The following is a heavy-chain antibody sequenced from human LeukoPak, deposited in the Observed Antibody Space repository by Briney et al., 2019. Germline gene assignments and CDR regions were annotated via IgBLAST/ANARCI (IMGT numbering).Heavy chain of an antibody. Sequence: PGGSLRLSCAASGFTFDDYAMHWVRQAPGKGLEWVSGISWNSGSIGYADSVKGRFTISRDNSKNTLYLQMNSLRAEDTAVYYCAKDVKYSSGWGPYYMDVWGKGTTVTISS. V-gene: IGHV3-9*01. CDR2: ISWNSGSI. D-gene: IGHD6-19*01. CDR3: AKDVKYSSGWGPYYMDV. CDR1: GFTFDDYA. J-gene: IGHJ6*03.